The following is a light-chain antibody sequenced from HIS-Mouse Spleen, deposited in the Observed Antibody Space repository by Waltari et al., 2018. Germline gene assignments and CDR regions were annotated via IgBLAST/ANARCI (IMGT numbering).Light chain of an antibody. CDR3: SSYTSSSTRV. CDR2: EVS. J-gene: IGLJ3*02. Sequence: QSALTQPASVSGSPGQSITISCTGTSSDVGGYNYVSWYQQHPGKAPKLMIYEVSNRPSWVSNRCSGSKSGNTASLTISGLQAEDEADYYCSSYTSSSTRVFGGGTKLTVL. V-gene: IGLV2-14*01. CDR1: SSDVGGYNY.